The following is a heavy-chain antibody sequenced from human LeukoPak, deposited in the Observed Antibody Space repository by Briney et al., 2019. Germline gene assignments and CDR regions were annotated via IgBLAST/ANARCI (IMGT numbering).Heavy chain of an antibody. Sequence: GGSLRLSCAASGFTFSSYGMHWVRQAPGKGLEWVAVIWYDGSNKYYADSVKGRLTISRDNAKNTLYLQMNSLRDEDTAVYYCARAGNYRFDYWGQGTLVTVSS. D-gene: IGHD1-7*01. CDR3: ARAGNYRFDY. CDR1: GFTFSSYG. J-gene: IGHJ4*02. CDR2: IWYDGSNK. V-gene: IGHV3-33*01.